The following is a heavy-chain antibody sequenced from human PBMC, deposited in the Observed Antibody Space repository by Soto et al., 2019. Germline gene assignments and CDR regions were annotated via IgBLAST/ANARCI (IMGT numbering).Heavy chain of an antibody. Sequence: ASVKVSCKASGYTFTAYAIHWLRQAPGQRLEWMAWINPGNGNTRYSQKFLGRVSITRDTSASTAYLELDSLRSEDTAVYYCARSAISPYGGLIGPFDYWGQGNLDTVSS. D-gene: IGHD3-16*02. J-gene: IGHJ4*02. V-gene: IGHV1-3*01. CDR2: INPGNGNT. CDR1: GYTFTAYA. CDR3: ARSAISPYGGLIGPFDY.